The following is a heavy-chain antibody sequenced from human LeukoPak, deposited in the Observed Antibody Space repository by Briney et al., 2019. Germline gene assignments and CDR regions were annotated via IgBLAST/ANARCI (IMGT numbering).Heavy chain of an antibody. CDR2: MNPNSGNT. D-gene: IGHD1-26*01. Sequence: GASVKVSCKASGYTFTSYDINWVRQATGQGLEWMGWMNPNSGNTGYAQKFQGRVTMTRNTSISTAYMELSSLRSEDTAVYYCARGRVGARGKGYYFDYWGQGTLVTVSS. V-gene: IGHV1-8*01. CDR3: ARGRVGARGKGYYFDY. CDR1: GYTFTSYD. J-gene: IGHJ4*02.